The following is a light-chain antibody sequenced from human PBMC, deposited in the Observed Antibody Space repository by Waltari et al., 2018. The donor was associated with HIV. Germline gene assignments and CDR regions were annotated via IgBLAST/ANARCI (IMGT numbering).Light chain of an antibody. CDR1: SANIGNT. V-gene: IGLV1-47*01. CDR2: REN. Sequence: QSVLTQPPSASGAPGQRVTISCSGSSANIGNTVYWYQQLPGTAPKVLIYRENQRPSGVPDRFSGSRSGTSASLDVSGLRSEVEANYICAAWDDILSGWVFGGGTKLTVL. CDR3: AAWDDILSGWV. J-gene: IGLJ3*02.